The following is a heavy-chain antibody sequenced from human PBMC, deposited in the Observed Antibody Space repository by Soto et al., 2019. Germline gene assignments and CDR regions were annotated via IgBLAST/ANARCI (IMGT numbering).Heavy chain of an antibody. J-gene: IGHJ5*02. CDR1: GFTFSSYG. Sequence: QVQLVESGGGVVQPGRSLRLSCAASGFTFSSYGMHWVRQAPGKGLEWVAVIWYDGSNKYYADSVKGRFTISRDNSKNTLYLQMNSLRAEDTAVYYCARGVADYYDSSGTRWFDPWGQGTLVTVSS. CDR2: IWYDGSNK. V-gene: IGHV3-33*01. CDR3: ARGVADYYDSSGTRWFDP. D-gene: IGHD3-22*01.